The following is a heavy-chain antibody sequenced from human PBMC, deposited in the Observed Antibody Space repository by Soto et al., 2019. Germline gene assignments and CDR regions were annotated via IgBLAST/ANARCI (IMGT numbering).Heavy chain of an antibody. J-gene: IGHJ5*02. Sequence: SETLSLTCTVSGGSISSYYWSWIRQPPGKGLEWIGYIYYSGSTNYNPSLKSRVTISVDTSKNQFSLKLSSVTAADTAVYYCARAQGSPSPYYDFWSGYLVWFDPWGQGTLVTVSS. CDR2: IYYSGST. D-gene: IGHD3-3*01. CDR3: ARAQGSPSPYYDFWSGYLVWFDP. V-gene: IGHV4-59*01. CDR1: GGSISSYY.